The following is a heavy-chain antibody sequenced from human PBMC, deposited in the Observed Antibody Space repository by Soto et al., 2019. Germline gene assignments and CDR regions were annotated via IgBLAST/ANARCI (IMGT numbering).Heavy chain of an antibody. CDR1: GGSVTSGVHS. D-gene: IGHD3-10*01. Sequence: QLQLQESGSGLVKPSQTLSLTCTVSGGSVTSGVHSWNWIRLSPEKGLEWIGCIYHSGTTHYNPSLQSRVTMSVDTSKNQFSLKLSSVTAADTAIYYCARDRRIRGCVDPWGQGTRVIVSS. CDR2: IYHSGTT. J-gene: IGHJ5*02. CDR3: ARDRRIRGCVDP. V-gene: IGHV4-30-2*06.